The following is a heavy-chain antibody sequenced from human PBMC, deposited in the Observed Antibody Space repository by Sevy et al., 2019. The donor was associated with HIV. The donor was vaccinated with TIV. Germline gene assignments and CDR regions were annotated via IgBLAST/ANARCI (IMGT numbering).Heavy chain of an antibody. D-gene: IGHD2-8*01. Sequence: GGSLRLSRAASGFTFTYAWMSWVRQAPGKGLEWVGRIKSRADGGTIDYAAPVKGRFTISRDDSKNTLYLQMNSLKTEDTAVYYCSTDPIILLLVTDGMDVWGQGTTVTISS. J-gene: IGHJ6*02. V-gene: IGHV3-15*01. CDR3: STDPIILLLVTDGMDV. CDR1: GFTFTYAW. CDR2: IKSRADGGTI.